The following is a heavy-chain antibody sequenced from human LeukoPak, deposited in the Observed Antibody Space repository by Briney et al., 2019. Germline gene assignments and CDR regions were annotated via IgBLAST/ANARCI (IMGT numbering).Heavy chain of an antibody. J-gene: IGHJ2*01. CDR1: GFTVSSNY. D-gene: IGHD3-22*01. CDR3: ATSYYESSGYLDWHFDL. V-gene: IGHV3-53*01. CDR2: IYSGGST. Sequence: GGSLRLSCAASGFTVSSNYVSWVRQGPGKGLEWVSIIYSGGSTYYADSVRGRFTISRDNSKNTLYLQVNSLRAEDTAVYYCATSYYESSGYLDWHFDLWGRGTLVTVSS.